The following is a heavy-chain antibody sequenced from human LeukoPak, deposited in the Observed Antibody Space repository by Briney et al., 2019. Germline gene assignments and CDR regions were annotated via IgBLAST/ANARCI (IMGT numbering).Heavy chain of an antibody. Sequence: PGRSLRLSCAASGFSFRNYGMHWVRQAPGKGLEWVAVIWSDGSSKYYTDSAKGRFTISRDNSKNTLYLQVNSLRVEDRAVYYCARDGNYNDNPGWDFDNWGQGTLVTVSS. CDR3: ARDGNYNDNPGWDFDN. CDR1: GFSFRNYG. D-gene: IGHD1-7*01. CDR2: IWSDGSSK. V-gene: IGHV3-33*01. J-gene: IGHJ4*02.